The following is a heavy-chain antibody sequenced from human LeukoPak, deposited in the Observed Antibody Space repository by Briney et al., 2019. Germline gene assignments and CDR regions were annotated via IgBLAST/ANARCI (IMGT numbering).Heavy chain of an antibody. Sequence: PSETLSLTCTVSGGSISSYYWSWIRQPPGKGLEWIGSIFYSGSTYYNPSLKSRVTISVDTSKNQFSLKLSSVTAADTAVYYCARRARGSYLYYFDYWGQGTLVTVSS. V-gene: IGHV4-39*01. CDR3: ARRARGSYLYYFDY. J-gene: IGHJ4*02. D-gene: IGHD3-10*01. CDR1: GGSISSYY. CDR2: IFYSGST.